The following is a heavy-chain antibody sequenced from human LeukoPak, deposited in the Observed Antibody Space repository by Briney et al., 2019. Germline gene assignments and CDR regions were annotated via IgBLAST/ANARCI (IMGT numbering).Heavy chain of an antibody. J-gene: IGHJ6*03. D-gene: IGHD5-12*01. V-gene: IGHV4-59*01. CDR1: GGSISSYY. CDR3: ARTTEGYAGGPGYSYYYYMDV. CDR2: IHYCGSN. Sequence: PSETLSLTCTVSGGSISSYYWRWLPQPPGKGLEWIGYIHYCGSNHYNTPRESRVTISVDTSKNQVSLKLRSVTAADTAVYYCARTTEGYAGGPGYSYYYYMDVWGKGTTVTISS.